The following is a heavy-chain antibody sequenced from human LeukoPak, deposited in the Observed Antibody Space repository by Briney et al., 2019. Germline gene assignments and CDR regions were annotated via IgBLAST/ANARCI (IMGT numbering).Heavy chain of an antibody. CDR1: GGSISSGDYF. V-gene: IGHV4-30-4*01. J-gene: IGHJ4*02. CDR3: AREDYDILTGSYYFDY. D-gene: IGHD3-9*01. CDR2: IHYTGST. Sequence: SETLSLTCNVSGGSISSGDYFWNWIRQPPGKGLEWLGYIHYTGSTYYNPSLQSRVTMSVDTSKNQFSLRLSSVTAADTAIYYCAREDYDILTGSYYFDYWGQGTLVTVSS.